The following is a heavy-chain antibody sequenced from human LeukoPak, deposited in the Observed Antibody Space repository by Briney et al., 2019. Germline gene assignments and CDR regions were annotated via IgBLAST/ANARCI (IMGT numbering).Heavy chain of an antibody. CDR3: ARDVISGGSYSTAFDL. V-gene: IGHV3-7*01. Sequence: GGSLRLSCAASGFTFSSYGMHWVRQAPGKGLEWVANIKQDGSDKYYVDSVKGRFTISRDTAKNSLYLQMNSLRAEDTAVYYCARDVISGGSYSTAFDLWGQGTMVTVSS. J-gene: IGHJ3*01. D-gene: IGHD3-22*01. CDR2: IKQDGSDK. CDR1: GFTFSSYG.